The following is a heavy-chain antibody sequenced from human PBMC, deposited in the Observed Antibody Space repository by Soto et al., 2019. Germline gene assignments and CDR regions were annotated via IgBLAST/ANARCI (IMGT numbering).Heavy chain of an antibody. Sequence: WGSRRLSCAASGFPFSNAWMSWVRQDPGKGLEWVGRIKIKTDVGTTDYAAPVKGRFTISRDDSKNTLYLQMNSLKTEDTAVYYCTTGVGATAYLPPSPSECWGQGTMVSVSA. CDR2: IKIKTDVGTT. D-gene: IGHD1-26*01. V-gene: IGHV3-15*01. CDR1: GFPFSNAW. CDR3: TTGVGATAYLPPSPSEC. J-gene: IGHJ4*02.